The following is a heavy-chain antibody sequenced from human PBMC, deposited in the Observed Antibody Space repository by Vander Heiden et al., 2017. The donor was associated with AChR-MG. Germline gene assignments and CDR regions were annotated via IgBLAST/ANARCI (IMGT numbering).Heavy chain of an antibody. D-gene: IGHD3-22*01. CDR2: IYYSGST. Sequence: QLQLQESGPGLVKPSETLSLTCTVSGGPISSSSYYWGWIRQPPGKGLEWIGSIYYSGSTYYNPSLKSRVTISVDTSKNQFSLKLSSVTAADTAVYYCAVYYDSSGVVNWGQGTLVTVSS. CDR1: GGPISSSSYY. V-gene: IGHV4-39*01. CDR3: AVYYDSSGVVN. J-gene: IGHJ4*02.